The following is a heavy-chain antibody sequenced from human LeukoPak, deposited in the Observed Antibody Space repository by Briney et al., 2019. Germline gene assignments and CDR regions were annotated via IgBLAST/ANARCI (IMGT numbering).Heavy chain of an antibody. D-gene: IGHD3-16*02. CDR1: GFTFSSYS. CDR2: ISSSSSTI. CDR3: ARDAMITFGGVIEHFDY. V-gene: IGHV3-48*04. J-gene: IGHJ4*02. Sequence: GGSLRLSCAASGFTFSSYSMNWVRQAPGKGLEWVSYISSSSSTIYYADSVKGRFTISRDNAKNSLYLQMNSLRAEDTAVYYCARDAMITFGGVIEHFDYWGQGTLVTVSS.